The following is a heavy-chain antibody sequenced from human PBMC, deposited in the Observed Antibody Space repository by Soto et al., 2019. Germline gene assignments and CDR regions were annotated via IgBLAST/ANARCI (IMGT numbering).Heavy chain of an antibody. J-gene: IGHJ6*02. CDR3: AKETRGRIAVLGYFTNCVCYGGEGMDV. CDR1: GFTFSSYG. Sequence: QVQLVESGGGVVQPGRSLRLSCAASGFTFSSYGMHWVRQAPGKGLEWVAVISYDGSNKYYADSVKGRFTISRDNSKNTLYLQMISLRAEDTAVYYCAKETRGRIAVLGYFTNCVCYGGEGMDVWGQGTTVTVSS. V-gene: IGHV3-30*18. D-gene: IGHD2-8*01. CDR2: ISYDGSNK.